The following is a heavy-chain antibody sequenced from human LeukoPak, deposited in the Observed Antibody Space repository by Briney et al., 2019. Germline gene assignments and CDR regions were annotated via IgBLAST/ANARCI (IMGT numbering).Heavy chain of an antibody. CDR3: AKFGGDYYYGSGRHFDY. J-gene: IGHJ4*02. D-gene: IGHD3-10*01. V-gene: IGHV3-23*01. Sequence: GGSLRLSCAASGFTFSSYAMSWVRQAPGKGLEWVSAISGSGGSTYYADSVKGRFTISRDNSKNTLYLQMNSLRAEDTAVYYCAKFGGDYYYGSGRHFDYWGQGTLVTVSS. CDR1: GFTFSSYA. CDR2: ISGSGGST.